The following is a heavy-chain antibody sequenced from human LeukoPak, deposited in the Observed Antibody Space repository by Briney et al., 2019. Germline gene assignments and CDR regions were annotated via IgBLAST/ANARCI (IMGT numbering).Heavy chain of an antibody. D-gene: IGHD3-9*01. V-gene: IGHV7-4-1*02. CDR2: INTNTGNP. CDR1: GYTFTSYA. J-gene: IGHJ4*02. Sequence: ASVKVSCKASGYTFTSYAMNWVRQAPGQGLEWMGWINTNTGNPTYAQGFTGRFVFSLDTSVSTAYLQISSLKAEDTAVYYCARDPRGGYYYDILTGYYNSYFDYWGQGTLVTVSS. CDR3: ARDPRGGYYYDILTGYYNSYFDY.